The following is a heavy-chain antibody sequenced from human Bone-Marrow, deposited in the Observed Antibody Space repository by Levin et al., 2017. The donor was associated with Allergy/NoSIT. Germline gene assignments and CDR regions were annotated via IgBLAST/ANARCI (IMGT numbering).Heavy chain of an antibody. CDR3: ARDHGDSSDAFAI. CDR1: GGSVRSQNYY. D-gene: IGHD4-17*01. Sequence: PSETLSLTCSVSGGSVRSQNYYWSWIRQPPGKSLEWIGYVSYSGTTTYSPSLESRVTISLGASENQFSLRLTSLTAADTAVYYCARDHGDSSDAFAIWGQGTMVTVSS. CDR2: VSYSGTT. J-gene: IGHJ3*02. V-gene: IGHV4-61*01.